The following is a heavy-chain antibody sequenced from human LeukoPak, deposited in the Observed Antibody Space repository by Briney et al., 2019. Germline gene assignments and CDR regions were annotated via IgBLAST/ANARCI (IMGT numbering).Heavy chain of an antibody. Sequence: SQTLSLTCTVSGGSISSGGYYWSWIRQHPGKGLEWIGYIYYSGSTYYNPSLKSRVTISVDTSKNQFSLKLSSVTAADTAVYYCARIEDYGGNSVNYWGQGTLVTVSS. V-gene: IGHV4-31*03. CDR2: IYYSGST. D-gene: IGHD4-23*01. J-gene: IGHJ4*02. CDR1: GGSISSGGYY. CDR3: ARIEDYGGNSVNY.